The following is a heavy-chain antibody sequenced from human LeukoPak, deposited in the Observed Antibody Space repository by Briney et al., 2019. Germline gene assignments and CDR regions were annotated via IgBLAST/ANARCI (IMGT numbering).Heavy chain of an antibody. D-gene: IGHD6-19*01. CDR2: IYYTGGT. V-gene: IGHV4-59*08. CDR1: GGSIGSNY. Sequence: SETLSLTCTVSGGSIGSNYWTWIRQPPGKGLEYIGYIYYTGGTNYNPSLRSRVTISVDTSKNQFSLKLSSVTAADRAVYFCAKYGNSGWVIDNWGQGTLVTVSS. CDR3: AKYGNSGWVIDN. J-gene: IGHJ4*02.